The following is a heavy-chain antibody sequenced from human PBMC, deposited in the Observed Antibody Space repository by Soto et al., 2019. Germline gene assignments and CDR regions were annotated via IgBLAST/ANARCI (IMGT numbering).Heavy chain of an antibody. V-gene: IGHV3-23*01. CDR1: GFTFSGYA. Sequence: PGWSLRLSCAASGFTFSGYAMSWVRQAPGKGLEWVSGIRSSGISTYYADSVKGRSTISRDNSKNTLYLQMNSLGAGDTAVYYCEKGGYMAGGLRYFEHWGQGARVTVSA. CDR3: EKGGYMAGGLRYFEH. CDR2: IRSSGIST. D-gene: IGHD1-1*01. J-gene: IGHJ4*02.